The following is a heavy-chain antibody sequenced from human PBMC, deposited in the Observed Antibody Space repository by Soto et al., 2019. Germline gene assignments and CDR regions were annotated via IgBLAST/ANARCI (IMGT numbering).Heavy chain of an antibody. J-gene: IGHJ4*02. V-gene: IGHV3-23*01. Sequence: LRLSCATSGLTFSNYAMSWVRQAPGGGLEWVSSMSGSSSTTYYADSVRGRFTISRDRSKNTLYLQMSSLRAEDTALYYCAKNQERELPRVIDFWGQGTLVTVS. CDR1: GLTFSNYA. CDR3: AKNQERELPRVIDF. D-gene: IGHD1-7*01. CDR2: MSGSSSTT.